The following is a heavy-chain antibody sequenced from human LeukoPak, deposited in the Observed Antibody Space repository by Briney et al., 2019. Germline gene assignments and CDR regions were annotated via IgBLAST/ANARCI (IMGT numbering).Heavy chain of an antibody. J-gene: IGHJ5*02. CDR1: GFGFSSYD. V-gene: IGHV3-21*06. CDR2: ISSSSNYI. Sequence: GESLRLSCAASGFGFSSYDMNWVRQAPGKGLELVSSISSSSNYIYYADSVKGRFTISRDNAKNSLYLQMNSLRAEDTAVYFCAREGRRTTFGNEWFDPWGQGTLLSVSS. D-gene: IGHD1-1*01. CDR3: AREGRRTTFGNEWFDP.